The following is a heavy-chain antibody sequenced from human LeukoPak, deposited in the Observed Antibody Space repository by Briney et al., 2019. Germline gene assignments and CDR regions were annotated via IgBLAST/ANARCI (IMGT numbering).Heavy chain of an antibody. D-gene: IGHD3-10*01. Sequence: ASVKVSCKASGYTFTSYGSSWVRQAPGQGLEWMGWISAYNGNTNYAQKLQGRVTMTTDTSTSTAYMELRSLRSDDTAVYYCARVSMVRGVITWKGVHYWGQGTLVTVSS. CDR3: ARVSMVRGVITWKGVHY. CDR1: GYTFTSYG. J-gene: IGHJ4*02. V-gene: IGHV1-18*01. CDR2: ISAYNGNT.